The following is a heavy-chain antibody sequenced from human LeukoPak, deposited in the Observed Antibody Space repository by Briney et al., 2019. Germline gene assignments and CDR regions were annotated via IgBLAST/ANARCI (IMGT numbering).Heavy chain of an antibody. CDR2: IYHSGSS. J-gene: IGHJ4*02. CDR3: ARDSPPGNEQVFGY. Sequence: SETLSLTCTVSGYSISSAYYWGWIRQPPGKGLEWIGSIYHSGSSYYNPSLKSRVTISVDTSKNQFSLKLSSVTAADTALYYCARDSPPGNEQVFGYWGQGTLVTVSS. CDR1: GYSISSAYY. V-gene: IGHV4-38-2*02.